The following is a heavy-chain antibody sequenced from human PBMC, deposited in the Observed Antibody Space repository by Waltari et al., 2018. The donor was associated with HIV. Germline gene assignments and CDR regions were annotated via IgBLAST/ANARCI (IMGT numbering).Heavy chain of an antibody. CDR3: ARDPRSSGYYGVDV. J-gene: IGHJ6*02. V-gene: IGHV3-53*01. D-gene: IGHD1-26*01. CDR2: IYSGGSR. CDR1: GFTVSSNY. Sequence: EVQLVESGGGLIETGGSLRLSCAASGFTVSSNYMRWVRQAPGKGLEWVSVIYSGGSRYYTDSVKGRFTISRDNSKNTVSLHMNSLRAEDTAVYYCARDPRSSGYYGVDVWGQGTAVTVSS.